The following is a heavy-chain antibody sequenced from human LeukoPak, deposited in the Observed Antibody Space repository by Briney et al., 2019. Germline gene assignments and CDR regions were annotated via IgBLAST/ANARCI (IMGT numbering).Heavy chain of an antibody. J-gene: IGHJ6*03. CDR3: ARIGDPGIYSYYMDV. CDR1: GFTFSNYG. D-gene: IGHD2-21*02. Sequence: GGSLRLSCAASGFTFSNYGMHWVRQAPGKGLEWVAFIRYDGNNKYYADSVKGRFTISRDNAKNSLYLQMNSLRAEDTALYYCARIGDPGIYSYYMDVWGKGTTVTVSS. V-gene: IGHV3-30*02. CDR2: IRYDGNNK.